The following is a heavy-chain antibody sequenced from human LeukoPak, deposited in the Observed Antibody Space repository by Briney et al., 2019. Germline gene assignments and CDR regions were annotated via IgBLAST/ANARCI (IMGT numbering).Heavy chain of an antibody. CDR3: ARRRDYYGSGSYSVQYYFDY. D-gene: IGHD3-10*01. CDR2: INWNGGST. CDR1: GLTFDDYG. V-gene: IGHV3-20*04. J-gene: IGHJ4*02. Sequence: GGSLRLSCAASGLTFDDYGMSWVRQAPGKGLEWVSGINWNGGSTGYADSVKGRFTISRDNAKNSLYLQMNSLRAEDTALYYCARRRDYYGSGSYSVQYYFDYWGQGTLVTVSS.